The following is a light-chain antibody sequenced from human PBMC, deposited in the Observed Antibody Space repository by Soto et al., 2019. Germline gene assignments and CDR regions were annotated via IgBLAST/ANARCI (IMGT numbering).Light chain of an antibody. CDR3: QQHYSYYLN. J-gene: IGKJ5*01. CDR1: QSISSW. CDR2: GAS. Sequence: DLRMTPCPSTLSASVGDRVTITFRASQSISSWLAWYQQKPGKAPKLLIYGASSLESGVPSRFSGSGSGTEFKLKSSSLQREEFACNCGQQHYSYYLNFGQAT. V-gene: IGKV1-5*01.